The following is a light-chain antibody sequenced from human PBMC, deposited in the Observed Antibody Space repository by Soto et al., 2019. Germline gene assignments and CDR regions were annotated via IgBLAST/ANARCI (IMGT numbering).Light chain of an antibody. Sequence: QSVLTQPPSASGTPGQRVTISCSGSSSNIGSNTVNWYQQLPGTAPKLLIYNNNQRPSGVPDRFSGSKSGTSASLAISGLQSEDKADYYCAAWDDSLNGLVFGTGTQLTVL. CDR3: AAWDDSLNGLV. CDR2: NNN. J-gene: IGLJ7*01. CDR1: SSNIGSNT. V-gene: IGLV1-44*01.